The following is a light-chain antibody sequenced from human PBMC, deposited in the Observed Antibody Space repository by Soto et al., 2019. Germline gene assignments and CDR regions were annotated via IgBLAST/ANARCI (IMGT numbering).Light chain of an antibody. V-gene: IGKV3-20*01. Sequence: EIVLTQSPGTLSLSPGERVTLSCRASQSVSSGYLAWYQQKPGHAPRLVIYGASSRPTGIPDRFSGSGSGTDFTLTISRLEPEDFAVYYCQQYATSPRLTFGGGTKVEIK. CDR2: GAS. CDR3: QQYATSPRLT. CDR1: QSVSSGY. J-gene: IGKJ4*01.